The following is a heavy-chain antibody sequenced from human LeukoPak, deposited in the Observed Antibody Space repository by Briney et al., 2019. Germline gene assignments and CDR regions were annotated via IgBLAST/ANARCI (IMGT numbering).Heavy chain of an antibody. CDR1: GFTFSSYW. V-gene: IGHV3-7*01. J-gene: IGHJ5*02. Sequence: GGSLRLSCAASGFTFSSYWMSWVRQAPGKWLEWVANIKQDGSEKYYVDSVKGRFTVSRDNAKNSLYLQMNSLRAEDTAVYYCARDGLSGRNWFDPWGQGTLVTVSS. CDR2: IKQDGSEK. CDR3: ARDGLSGRNWFDP.